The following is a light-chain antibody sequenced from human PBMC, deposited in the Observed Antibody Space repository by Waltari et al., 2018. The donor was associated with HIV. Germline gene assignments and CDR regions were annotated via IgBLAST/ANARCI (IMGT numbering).Light chain of an antibody. CDR3: GAWDSSLTAEV. V-gene: IGLV1-51*01. CDR1: SSNIRNNH. CDR2: DNI. Sequence: QSVVTQPPSVSAAPGQKVTISCPGSSSNIRNNHVYWYQHLPGTAPKLLIYDNIKRPSGIPDRFSGSKSGTSATLGITGLQAGDEADYYCGAWDSSLTAEVFGGGTKLTVL. J-gene: IGLJ2*01.